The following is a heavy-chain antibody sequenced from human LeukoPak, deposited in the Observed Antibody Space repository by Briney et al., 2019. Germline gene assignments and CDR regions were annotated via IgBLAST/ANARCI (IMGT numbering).Heavy chain of an antibody. Sequence: XGSLXXXCAASGFTFSDYYMSWIRQAPGKGLEWVSYISSSGSTIYYADSVKGRFTISRDNAKNSLYLQMNSLRAEDTAVYYCARVQQWLVYNWFDPWGQGTLVTVSS. CDR3: ARVQQWLVYNWFDP. CDR2: ISSSGSTI. V-gene: IGHV3-11*01. J-gene: IGHJ5*02. D-gene: IGHD6-19*01. CDR1: GFTFSDYY.